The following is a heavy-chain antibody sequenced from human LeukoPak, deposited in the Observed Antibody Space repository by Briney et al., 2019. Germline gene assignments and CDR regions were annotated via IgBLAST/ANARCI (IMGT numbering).Heavy chain of an antibody. CDR3: ARENYGSYYFDY. J-gene: IGHJ4*02. CDR2: ISSSSNYI. Sequence: GGSLRLSCATSGFTFSTYRMNWVRQAPGKGLEWVSSISSSSNYIYYADSVKGRFTISRDNTKNSLYLQMNSLSAEDTAVYYCARENYGSYYFDYWGQGTLVTVSS. V-gene: IGHV3-21*01. CDR1: GFTFSTYR. D-gene: IGHD4-17*01.